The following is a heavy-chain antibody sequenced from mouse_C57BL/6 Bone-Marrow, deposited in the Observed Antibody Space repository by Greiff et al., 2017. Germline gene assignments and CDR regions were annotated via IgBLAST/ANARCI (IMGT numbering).Heavy chain of an antibody. Sequence: QVQLQQPGAELVKPGASVKLSCKASGYTFTSYWMQWVKQRPGQGLEWIGEIDPSDSYTNYNQKFKGKATLTVDPSSSTAYMQLSSLTSEDSAVYYCARDYGPYYFDYWGQGTTLTVSS. CDR1: GYTFTSYW. D-gene: IGHD1-1*02. CDR2: IDPSDSYT. V-gene: IGHV1-50*01. J-gene: IGHJ2*01. CDR3: ARDYGPYYFDY.